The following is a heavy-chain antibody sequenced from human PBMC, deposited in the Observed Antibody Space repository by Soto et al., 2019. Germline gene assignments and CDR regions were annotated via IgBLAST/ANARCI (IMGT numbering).Heavy chain of an antibody. CDR2: IYYSGST. CDR3: ARVIRMVRGVKFDY. V-gene: IGHV4-39*07. J-gene: IGHJ4*02. D-gene: IGHD3-10*01. CDR1: GGSISSSNYY. Sequence: SETLSVTSVVAGGSISSSNYYWGWIRQPPGKRLELIGNIYYSGSTNYNPSLKSRVTISVDTSKNQFSLKLSSVTAADTAVYYCARVIRMVRGVKFDYWGQGTLVTVS.